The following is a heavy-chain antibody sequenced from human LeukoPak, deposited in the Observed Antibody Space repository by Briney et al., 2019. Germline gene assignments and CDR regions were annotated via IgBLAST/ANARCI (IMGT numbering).Heavy chain of an antibody. D-gene: IGHD2-8*01. CDR2: INPSGGST. CDR1: GYTFTSYY. J-gene: IGHJ4*02. Sequence: ASVKVSCKASGYTFTSYYMHWVRQAPGQGLEWMGIINPSGGSTSYAQKFQGRVTMTRGTSTSTVYMELSSLRSEDTAVYYCARERGRIVLMVYAIGYWGQGTLVTVSS. V-gene: IGHV1-46*01. CDR3: ARERGRIVLMVYAIGY.